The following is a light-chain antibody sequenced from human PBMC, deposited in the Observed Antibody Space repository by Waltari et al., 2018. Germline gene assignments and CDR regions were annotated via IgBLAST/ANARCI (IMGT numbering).Light chain of an antibody. CDR2: GND. V-gene: IGLV1-51*02. Sequence: QSVLTQPPSVSAAPGQKVTISCSGSTSNIGTNYVSWYQQFPGAAPKVLIYGNDKQATGIPDRFSGAKSGTSATLDITGLQTGDEADYYCGTWDNTLSAVFGGGTKVTVL. CDR3: GTWDNTLSAV. CDR1: TSNIGTNY. J-gene: IGLJ2*01.